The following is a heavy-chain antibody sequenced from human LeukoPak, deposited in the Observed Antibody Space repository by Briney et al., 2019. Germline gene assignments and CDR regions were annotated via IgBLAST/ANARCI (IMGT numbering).Heavy chain of an antibody. Sequence: GGSLRLSCAASGFTFTTYAMSWVRQAPGKGLEWVSGLSDSGGSTYYADSVKGRFTISRDNSKNTLYLQMNSLRVEDTAVYYCAKASRATLTTVINWLDSWGQGTPVTVSS. D-gene: IGHD4-11*01. CDR3: AKASRATLTTVINWLDS. V-gene: IGHV3-23*01. J-gene: IGHJ5*01. CDR1: GFTFTTYA. CDR2: LSDSGGST.